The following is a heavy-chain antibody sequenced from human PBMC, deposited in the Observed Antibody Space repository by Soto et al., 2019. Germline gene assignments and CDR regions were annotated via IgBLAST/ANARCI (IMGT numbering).Heavy chain of an antibody. V-gene: IGHV4-39*01. J-gene: IGHJ4*02. D-gene: IGHD3-3*01. CDR2: IYYSGST. Sequence: QLQLQGSGPGLVKPSETLSLTCPVSGGSISSSSYYWGWIRQPPGKGLEWIGSIYYSGSTYYNPSLKSRVTISVDTSKKQFSLKLSSVTAANTAVYYWASDRTTRVRFLGYDYWGQGTLVTVSS. CDR1: GGSISSSSYY. CDR3: ASDRTTRVRFLGYDY.